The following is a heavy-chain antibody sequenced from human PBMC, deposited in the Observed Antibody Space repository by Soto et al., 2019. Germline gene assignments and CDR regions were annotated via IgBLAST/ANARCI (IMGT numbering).Heavy chain of an antibody. CDR1: GFTFSSHG. CDR2: IWYDGSNQ. D-gene: IGHD2-8*01. J-gene: IGHJ4*02. V-gene: IGHV3-33*01. Sequence: QVQLVESGGGVVQPGRSLRLSCAASGFTFSSHGMHWVRQAPGTELEWVALIWYDGSNQYYADSVKGRFTISRDSPKNTLYLQMNSLGAEDTAVYYCARDRGYCTNGVCYEGTFDNWGQGTLVTVSS. CDR3: ARDRGYCTNGVCYEGTFDN.